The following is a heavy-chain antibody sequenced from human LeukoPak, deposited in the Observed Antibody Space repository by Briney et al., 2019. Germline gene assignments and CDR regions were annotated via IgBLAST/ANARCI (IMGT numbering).Heavy chain of an antibody. CDR3: ARVKRGSGSYYYDY. J-gene: IGHJ4*02. D-gene: IGHD3-10*01. Sequence: SETLSLTCAVSGSSISSGGYSWSWIRQPPGKGLEWIGYIYHSGSTYYNPSLKSRVTISVDRSKNQFSLKLSSVTAADTAVYYCARVKRGSGSYYYDYWGQGTLVTVSS. V-gene: IGHV4-30-2*01. CDR2: IYHSGST. CDR1: GSSISSGGYS.